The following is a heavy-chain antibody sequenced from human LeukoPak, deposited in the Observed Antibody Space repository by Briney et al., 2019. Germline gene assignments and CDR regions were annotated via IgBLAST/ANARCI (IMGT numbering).Heavy chain of an antibody. D-gene: IGHD3-10*01. V-gene: IGHV3-48*04. Sequence: GGSLRLSCAASGFTFSSYSMNWVRQAPGKGLEWVSYISSSSSTIYYADSVKGRFTISRDNAKNSLYLQMNSLRAEDTALYYCAKDIEGNYYYGMDVWGQGTTVTVSS. CDR2: ISSSSSTI. CDR3: AKDIEGNYYYGMDV. CDR1: GFTFSSYS. J-gene: IGHJ6*02.